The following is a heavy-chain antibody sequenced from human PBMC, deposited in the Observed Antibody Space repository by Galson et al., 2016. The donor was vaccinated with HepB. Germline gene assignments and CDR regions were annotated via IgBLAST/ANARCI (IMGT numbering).Heavy chain of an antibody. Sequence: SLRLSCAASGFTFSSYAMHWVRQAPGKGLEWVAVISYDGSNKYYADSVKGRFTISRDNSKNTLYLQMNSLRTEDTAVYCCARTLYDYVWGSYRYPQDYWGQGTRVTVSS. CDR1: GFTFSSYA. J-gene: IGHJ4*02. D-gene: IGHD3-16*02. CDR3: ARTLYDYVWGSYRYPQDY. CDR2: ISYDGSNK. V-gene: IGHV3-30-3*02.